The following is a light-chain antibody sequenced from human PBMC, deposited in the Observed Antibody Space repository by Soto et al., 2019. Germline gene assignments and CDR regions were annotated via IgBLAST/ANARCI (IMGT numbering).Light chain of an antibody. CDR1: SSDVGGYNY. CDR2: DVS. CDR3: SSYTSRSTGV. J-gene: IGLJ2*01. Sequence: QSALTQPASVSGSPGQSITISCTGTSSDVGGYNYVSWYQQHPGKAPKLMIYDVSNRPSGVSNRFSGSKSGNTASLTISGLQAEDEADYYCSSYTSRSTGVFGGGTKRTVL. V-gene: IGLV2-14*01.